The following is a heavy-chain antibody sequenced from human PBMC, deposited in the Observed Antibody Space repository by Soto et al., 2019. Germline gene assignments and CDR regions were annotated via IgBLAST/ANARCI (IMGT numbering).Heavy chain of an antibody. Sequence: QVQLQESGPGLVKPSQTLSLTCSASGGSISNDDYYWTWIRQPPGKGLEWIGHIYYNGNTYYNPSLKSRLTMSLDTSQNQFSLHLTSVIAADSASYFCARATTVTSSFFYYGLDVW. CDR1: GGSISNDDYY. D-gene: IGHD4-17*01. CDR2: IYYNGNT. V-gene: IGHV4-30-4*08. CDR3: ARATTVTSSFFYYGLDV. J-gene: IGHJ6*01.